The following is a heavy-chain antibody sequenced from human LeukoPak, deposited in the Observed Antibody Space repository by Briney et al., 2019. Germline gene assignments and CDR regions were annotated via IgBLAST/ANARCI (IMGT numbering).Heavy chain of an antibody. V-gene: IGHV3-23*01. CDR3: AKTGTDSSGYYIDS. CDR1: GFSFGNYA. Sequence: GGSLRLSCVASGFSFGNYAMSWVRQAPGKGLEWVSALSSSGGSTYYADSVKGRFTISRDNSKKTLYLQMNSLRAEDTAVYYCAKTGTDSSGYYIDSWGQGTLVTVSS. J-gene: IGHJ5*01. D-gene: IGHD3-22*01. CDR2: LSSSGGST.